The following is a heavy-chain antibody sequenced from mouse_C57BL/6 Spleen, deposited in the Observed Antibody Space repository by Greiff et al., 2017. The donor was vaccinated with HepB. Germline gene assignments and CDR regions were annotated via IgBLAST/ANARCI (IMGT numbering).Heavy chain of an antibody. CDR3: ARAPYDNDDRSFDY. CDR2: IDPSDSET. CDR1: GYTFTSYW. V-gene: IGHV1-52*01. D-gene: IGHD2-4*01. Sequence: QVQLQQPGAELVRPGSSVKLSCKASGYTFTSYWMHWVKQRPIQGLEWIGNIDPSDSETHYNQKFKDKATLTVDKSSSTAYMQLSSLTSEDSAVYYCARAPYDNDDRSFDYWGQGTTLTVSS. J-gene: IGHJ2*01.